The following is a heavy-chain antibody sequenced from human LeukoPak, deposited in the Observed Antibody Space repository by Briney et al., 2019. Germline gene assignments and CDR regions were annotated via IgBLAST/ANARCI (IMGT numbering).Heavy chain of an antibody. Sequence: PSETLSLTCTVSGGSISNYYWSWIRQPPGKGLEWIGYFYYSGSTNYNPSLKSRVTISVDTSKNQFSLKLSSVTAADTAVYYCARHRWHANDAFDIWGQGTVVTVSS. CDR3: ARHRWHANDAFDI. CDR2: FYYSGST. CDR1: GGSISNYY. V-gene: IGHV4-59*01. D-gene: IGHD4-23*01. J-gene: IGHJ3*02.